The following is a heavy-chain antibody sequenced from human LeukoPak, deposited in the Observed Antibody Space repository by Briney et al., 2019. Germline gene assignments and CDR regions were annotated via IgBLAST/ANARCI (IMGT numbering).Heavy chain of an antibody. V-gene: IGHV5-51*01. D-gene: IGHD3-22*01. CDR2: IYPGDSDT. CDR3: ARSSDSSGYYDYFDY. CDR1: GYSFTSYW. J-gene: IGHJ4*02. Sequence: GESLKISCNGSGYSFTSYWIGWVRQMPGKGLEWMAIIYPGDSDTRYSPSFQGQVTISADKSISTAYLQWSSLKASDTAMYYCARSSDSSGYYDYFDYWGQGTLVTVFS.